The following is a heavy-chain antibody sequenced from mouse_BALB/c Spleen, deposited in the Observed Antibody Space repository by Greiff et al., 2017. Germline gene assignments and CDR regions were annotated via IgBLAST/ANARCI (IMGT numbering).Heavy chain of an antibody. D-gene: IGHD2-14*01. CDR2: ISSGGSYT. CDR1: GFTFSSYA. V-gene: IGHV5-9-3*01. Sequence: EVQLVGSGGGLVKPGGSLKLSCAASGFTFSSYAMSWVRQTPEKRLEWVATISSGGSYTYYPDSVKGRFTISRDNAKNTLYLQMSSLRSEDTAMYYCARHEGVRGSWFAYWGQGTLVTVSA. CDR3: ARHEGVRGSWFAY. J-gene: IGHJ3*01.